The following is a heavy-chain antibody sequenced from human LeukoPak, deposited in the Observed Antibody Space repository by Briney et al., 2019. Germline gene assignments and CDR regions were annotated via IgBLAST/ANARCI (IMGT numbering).Heavy chain of an antibody. Sequence: GGSLRLSCAASGFTFSSYAMSWVRQAPGKGLEWVSAISGSGGSTYYADSVKGRFTISRDNSKNTLYLQMNSLRAEDTAVYYCAKDPNYYDSSGYLSHFGYWGQGTLVTVSS. J-gene: IGHJ4*02. D-gene: IGHD3-22*01. V-gene: IGHV3-23*01. CDR1: GFTFSSYA. CDR2: ISGSGGST. CDR3: AKDPNYYDSSGYLSHFGY.